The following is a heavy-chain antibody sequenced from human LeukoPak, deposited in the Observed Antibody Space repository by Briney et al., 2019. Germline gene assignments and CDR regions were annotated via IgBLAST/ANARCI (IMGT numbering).Heavy chain of an antibody. CDR3: AKPRWSGNYYFDY. J-gene: IGHJ4*02. CDR1: GFTFSSYA. V-gene: IGHV3-23*01. CDR2: ISGSGGST. D-gene: IGHD3-3*01. Sequence: GGSLRLSCAASGFTFSSYAMSWVRQAPGKGLEWVSAISGSGGSTYYADSVKGRFTISRDNSKNTLYLQMNSLRAEDMAVYYCAKPRWSGNYYFDYWGQGTLVTVSS.